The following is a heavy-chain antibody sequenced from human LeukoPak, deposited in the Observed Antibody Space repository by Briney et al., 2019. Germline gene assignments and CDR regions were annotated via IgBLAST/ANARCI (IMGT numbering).Heavy chain of an antibody. V-gene: IGHV4-38-2*01. J-gene: IGHJ4*02. CDR2: IYHSGST. Sequence: SETLSLTCAVSGYSISSGYSWGWIRQPPGKGLEWIANIYHSGSTYYNPSLKSRVTISVDTSENQFSLRLSSVTAADTAVYYCARLNDYSNFDYWGQGTLVTVSS. CDR3: ARLNDYSNFDY. D-gene: IGHD4-11*01. CDR1: GYSISSGYS.